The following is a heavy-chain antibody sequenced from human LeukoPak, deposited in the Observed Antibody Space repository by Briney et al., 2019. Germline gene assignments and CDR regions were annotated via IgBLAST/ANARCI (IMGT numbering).Heavy chain of an antibody. D-gene: IGHD1-7*01. CDR1: GYTFTGYY. CDR3: ARFSVRNWNLYYYYYYYMDV. V-gene: IGHV1-2*02. Sequence: ASVKVSCKASGYTFTGYYMHWVRQAPGQGLEWMGWINPNSGGTNYAQKFQGRVTMTRDTSITTAYMELSRLRSDDTAVYYLARFSVRNWNLYYYYYYYMDVWGKGTTVTVSS. CDR2: INPNSGGT. J-gene: IGHJ6*03.